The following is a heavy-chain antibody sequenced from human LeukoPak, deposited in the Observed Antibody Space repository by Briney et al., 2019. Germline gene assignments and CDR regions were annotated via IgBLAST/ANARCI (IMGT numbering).Heavy chain of an antibody. Sequence: SETLSLTCAVYGGSFSGYYWSWIRPPPGKGREGIGNIYHSGDTFYNPSLRSRVTISVDTSKNQFSLKLSSVTAADTAVYYCASFYCSGGSCYQYYYYYYMDVWGKGTTVTISS. J-gene: IGHJ6*03. CDR2: IYHSGDT. CDR3: ASFYCSGGSCYQYYYYYYMDV. V-gene: IGHV4-34*01. D-gene: IGHD2-15*01. CDR1: GGSFSGYY.